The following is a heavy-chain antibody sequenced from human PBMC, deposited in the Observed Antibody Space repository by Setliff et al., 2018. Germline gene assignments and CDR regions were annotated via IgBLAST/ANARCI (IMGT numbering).Heavy chain of an antibody. D-gene: IGHD3-22*01. Sequence: GASVKVSCKASGYTFTSYGINWVRQAPGQGLEWMGWISAYARKFQGRVTMTTDTSTSTAYMELRSLRSDDTAIYYCAREGGDGDSSGYYPPLDYWGQGTLVTVSS. CDR3: AREGGDGDSSGYYPPLDY. CDR2: ISA. V-gene: IGHV1-18*04. J-gene: IGHJ4*02. CDR1: GYTFTSYG.